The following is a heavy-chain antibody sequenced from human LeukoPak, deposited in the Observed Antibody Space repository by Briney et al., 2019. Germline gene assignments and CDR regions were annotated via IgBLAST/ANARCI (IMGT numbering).Heavy chain of an antibody. J-gene: IGHJ4*02. CDR3: ARDLGGYNYGYSLDY. CDR2: IYTSGST. V-gene: IGHV4-4*07. Sequence: SETLSLTCTVSGGSISNYYWSWIRQPAGKGLEWIGRIYTSGSTSYNSSLKSRVTMSVDTSKNQFSLTLSAVTAADTAVYYCARDLGGYNYGYSLDYWGQGTLVSVS. D-gene: IGHD5-18*01. CDR1: GGSISNYY.